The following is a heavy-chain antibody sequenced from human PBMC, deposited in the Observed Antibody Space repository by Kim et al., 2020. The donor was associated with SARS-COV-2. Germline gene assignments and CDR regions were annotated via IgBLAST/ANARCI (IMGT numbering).Heavy chain of an antibody. CDR3: ARDGTTRNGGYYFDY. D-gene: IGHD1-1*01. V-gene: IGHV1-3*01. Sequence: HKFQGRVTITRAQSASTAFLELSSLTSEDTAIYYCARDGTTRNGGYYFDYWGQGALVTVSS. J-gene: IGHJ4*01.